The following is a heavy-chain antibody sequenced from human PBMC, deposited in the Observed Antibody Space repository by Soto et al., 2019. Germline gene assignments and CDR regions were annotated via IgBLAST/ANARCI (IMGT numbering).Heavy chain of an antibody. V-gene: IGHV3-23*01. J-gene: IGHJ4*02. CDR2: ISSTGETT. Sequence: EVQLLESGGGSVQPGGSLMLSCAASGFTFDSYSLSWVRQAPGKGLEWVSGISSTGETTHYGDSVKGRFIISRDNFRNTLYLQMNSLRAEDTAVYFWAKSIGDSWNTYFFDYWGRGALVTVSS. CDR1: GFTFDSYS. CDR3: AKSIGDSWNTYFFDY. D-gene: IGHD2-21*01.